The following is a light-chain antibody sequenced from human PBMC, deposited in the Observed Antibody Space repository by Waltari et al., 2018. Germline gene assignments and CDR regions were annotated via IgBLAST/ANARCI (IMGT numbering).Light chain of an antibody. CDR3: QQYNQWPPLT. Sequence: EIVMTQSPAALPVSPGDRATLPCRASQSVSSYLAWYQQKSGQTPRLLIYGASTRAAGVPARFSGSGSGTEFTLTISSLQSEDFAVYYCQQYNQWPPLTFGGGTKVEIK. J-gene: IGKJ4*01. V-gene: IGKV3-15*01. CDR1: QSVSSY. CDR2: GAS.